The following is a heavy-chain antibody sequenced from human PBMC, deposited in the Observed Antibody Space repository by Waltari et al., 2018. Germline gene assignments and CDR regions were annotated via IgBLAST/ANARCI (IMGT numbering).Heavy chain of an antibody. CDR1: GGSVSIGGYY. CDR3: ARGTGTSSTNWFDP. Sequence: QVQLQESGPRLVSASGTLSLTCTVSGGSVSIGGYYWSWIRRPPGKGLEYIGHLFFSGTNRYNPALKSRVAISVDRSQNQFSLTMTSGSAADTAVYVCARGTGTSSTNWFDPWGPGVPVTVSS. J-gene: IGHJ5*02. CDR2: LFFSGTN. V-gene: IGHV4-61*08. D-gene: IGHD6-6*01.